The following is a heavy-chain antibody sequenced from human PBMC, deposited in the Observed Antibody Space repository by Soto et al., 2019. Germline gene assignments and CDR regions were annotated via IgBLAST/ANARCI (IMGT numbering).Heavy chain of an antibody. CDR1: GLRFSNYA. D-gene: IGHD3-16*01. Sequence: GGSLRLSCAASGLRFSNYAMSWVRQAPGKGLEWVSSITSNSDRIHFADSVKGRFTISRDNSKNTLYLQLNSLRDEDTAVYYCTNGPLITGDSWGQGTLVTVSS. J-gene: IGHJ5*01. CDR3: TNGPLITGDS. V-gene: IGHV3-23*01. CDR2: ITSNSDRI.